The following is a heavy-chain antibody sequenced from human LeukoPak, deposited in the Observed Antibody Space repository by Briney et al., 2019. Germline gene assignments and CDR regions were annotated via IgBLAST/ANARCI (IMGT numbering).Heavy chain of an antibody. J-gene: IGHJ4*02. CDR1: GFTFDDYG. D-gene: IGHD3-22*01. V-gene: IGHV3-20*04. Sequence: GGFLRLSCAASGFTFDDYGMSWVRQAPGKGLEWVSGINWNGGSTGYADSVKGRFTISRDNAKNSLYLQMNSLRAEDTALYYCAGYLLYDSSGYYYELGKGFAYWGQGTLVTVSS. CDR3: AGYLLYDSSGYYYELGKGFAY. CDR2: INWNGGST.